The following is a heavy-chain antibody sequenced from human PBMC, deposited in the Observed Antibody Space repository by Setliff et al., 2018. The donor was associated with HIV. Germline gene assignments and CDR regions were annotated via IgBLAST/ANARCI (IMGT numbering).Heavy chain of an antibody. CDR2: IYYSGST. D-gene: IGHD3-3*01. CDR3: ARDLRYSDDFWSGYSTYYVDY. V-gene: IGHV4-39*07. Sequence: NPSETLSLTCTVSGGSISSSNYYWGWIRQPPGKGLDWIGSIYYSGSTNYNPSLTRRVTISVDTSKNQFSLKLSSVTAADTAVYYCARDLRYSDDFWSGYSTYYVDYWGQGTLVTVSS. CDR1: GGSISSSNYY. J-gene: IGHJ4*02.